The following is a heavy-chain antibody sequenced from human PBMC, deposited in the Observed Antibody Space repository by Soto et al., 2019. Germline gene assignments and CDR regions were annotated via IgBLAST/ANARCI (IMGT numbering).Heavy chain of an antibody. CDR3: TRRYNCNDNYFDP. CDR1: GASISVHSYY. V-gene: IGHV4-39*01. Sequence: PSETPSLTCTVSGASISVHSYYWTWIRQPPGKGLEWIGSSYYSGTTYFNPSLKSRATISVDTSKNQFSLRLTSVTAADTAIYYCTRRYNCNDNYFDPWGPGALVTVSS. CDR2: SYYSGTT. J-gene: IGHJ5*02. D-gene: IGHD3-9*01.